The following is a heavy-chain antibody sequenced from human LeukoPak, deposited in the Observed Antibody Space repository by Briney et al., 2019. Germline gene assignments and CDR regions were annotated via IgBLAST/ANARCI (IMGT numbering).Heavy chain of an antibody. CDR2: ISGSGDGT. CDR3: AKAVGQWSFDL. J-gene: IGHJ2*01. Sequence: GGSLRLSCAASGFMFSTNDMSWVRQVPGKGLEWVSAISGSGDGTTYADSVKGRFTISRDNSKNTLYLQMNSLRAEDTAVYYCAKAVGQWSFDLWGRGALVTVSS. V-gene: IGHV3-23*01. CDR1: GFMFSTND.